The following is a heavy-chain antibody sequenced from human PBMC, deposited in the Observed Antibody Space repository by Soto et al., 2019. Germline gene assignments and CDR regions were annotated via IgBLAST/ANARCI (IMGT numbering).Heavy chain of an antibody. CDR3: ARCVGATTSEYDGMDV. CDR2: IYPGDSDT. J-gene: IGHJ6*02. CDR1: GYSFTSYW. D-gene: IGHD1-26*01. Sequence: GESLKISCKGSGYSFTSYWIGWVRQMPGKGLEWMGIIYPGDSDTRYSPSFQGQVTISADKSISTAYLQWSSLKASDTAMYYCARCVGATTSEYDGMDVWGQGTTVTVSS. V-gene: IGHV5-51*01.